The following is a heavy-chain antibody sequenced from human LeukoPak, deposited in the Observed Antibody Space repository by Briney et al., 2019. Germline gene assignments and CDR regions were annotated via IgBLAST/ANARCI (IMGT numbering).Heavy chain of an antibody. Sequence: GASVTVSCKASGYTFTSYYMHWVRQAPGQGLEWMGIINPSGGSTSYAQKFQGRVTMTRDTSTSTVYMELSSLRSEDTAVYYCARDFAPRIKHSSSWYPFDPWGQGTLVTVSS. D-gene: IGHD6-13*01. J-gene: IGHJ5*02. CDR1: GYTFTSYY. CDR3: ARDFAPRIKHSSSWYPFDP. V-gene: IGHV1-46*01. CDR2: INPSGGST.